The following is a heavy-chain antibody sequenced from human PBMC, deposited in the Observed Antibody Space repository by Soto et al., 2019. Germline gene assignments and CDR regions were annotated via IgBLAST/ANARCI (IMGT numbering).Heavy chain of an antibody. D-gene: IGHD3-16*01. CDR2: INSDGSST. J-gene: IGHJ3*02. V-gene: IGHV3-74*01. CDR3: ARERWGGYAFDI. Sequence: GGSLRLSCAASGFTFSSYWMHWVHQAPGKGLVWVSRINSDGSSTSYADSVKGRFTISRDNAKNTLYLQMNSLRAEDTAVYYCARERWGGYAFDIWGQGTMVTVSS. CDR1: GFTFSSYW.